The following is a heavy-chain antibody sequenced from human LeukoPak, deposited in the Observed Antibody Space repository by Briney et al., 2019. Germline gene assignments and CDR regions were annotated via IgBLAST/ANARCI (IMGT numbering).Heavy chain of an antibody. CDR1: GGSISSGDYY. D-gene: IGHD3-9*01. CDR3: ASTQLRYFDWLLGFDY. CDR2: IYYSGST. J-gene: IGHJ4*02. V-gene: IGHV4-30-4*01. Sequence: SETLSLTCTVSGGSISSGDYYWSWIRQPPGKGLEWIGYIYYSGSTYYNPSLKSRVTISVDTSKNQFSLKLSSVTAADTAVYYCASTQLRYFDWLLGFDYWGQGTLVTVSS.